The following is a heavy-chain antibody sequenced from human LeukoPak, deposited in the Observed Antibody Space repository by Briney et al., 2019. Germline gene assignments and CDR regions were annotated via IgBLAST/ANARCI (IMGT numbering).Heavy chain of an antibody. CDR3: ARGRGSTWYGYYYYYYMDA. D-gene: IGHD6-13*01. J-gene: IGHJ6*03. V-gene: IGHV4-34*01. CDR1: GGSFSGYY. Sequence: SETLSLTCAVYGGSFSGYYWSWIRQPPGKGLEWIGEINHSGSTNYNPSLKSRVTISVDTSKNQFSLILSSVTAADTAVYYCARGRGSTWYGYYYYYYMDAWGKGTTVTISS. CDR2: INHSGST.